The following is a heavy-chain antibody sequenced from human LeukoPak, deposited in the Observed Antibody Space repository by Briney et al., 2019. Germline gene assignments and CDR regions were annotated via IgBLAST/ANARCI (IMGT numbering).Heavy chain of an antibody. V-gene: IGHV3-23*01. J-gene: IGHJ3*02. CDR3: ARGMDGYGPDAFDI. Sequence: PGGSRRHSCVASGFTFSSNVLNWVRQAPGKGLEWVSVSGTYGRTQYADSVKGRFTISRDSSKNTLYLQINSLRVEDTAVYYCARGMDGYGPDAFDIWGQGTMVTVSS. CDR1: GFTFSSNV. D-gene: IGHD5-18*01. CDR2: SGTYGRT.